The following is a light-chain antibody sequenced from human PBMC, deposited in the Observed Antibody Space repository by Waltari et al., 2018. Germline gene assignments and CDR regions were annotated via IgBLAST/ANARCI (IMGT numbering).Light chain of an antibody. CDR2: DVA. CDR1: FRAGRYYSY. CDR3: TSYTLLTFTWQ. V-gene: IGLV2-14*03. Sequence: QSDLTQPASVSGSLGQSITISCTAPFRAGRYYSYLPWYQQHPGKAPKPLFFDVANRPSGISNRFSASQSGDTASLSISGLRPEDEATYYCTSYTLLTFTWQFGGGTQLTVV. J-gene: IGLJ3*02.